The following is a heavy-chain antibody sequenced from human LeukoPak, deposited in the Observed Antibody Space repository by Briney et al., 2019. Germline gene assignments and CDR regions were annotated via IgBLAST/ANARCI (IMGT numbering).Heavy chain of an antibody. D-gene: IGHD3-10*01. CDR3: ARSGVRVGAALFDY. J-gene: IGHJ4*02. CDR2: ISGSAYTI. V-gene: IGHV3-23*01. Sequence: GGSLRLSCVASGFTFSSYAMSWVRQAPGKGLQWVSSISGSAYTIYYADSVKGRFTISRDNSKNTLYLQMNSLRAEDTAVYYCARSGVRVGAALFDYWGQGTLVTVSS. CDR1: GFTFSSYA.